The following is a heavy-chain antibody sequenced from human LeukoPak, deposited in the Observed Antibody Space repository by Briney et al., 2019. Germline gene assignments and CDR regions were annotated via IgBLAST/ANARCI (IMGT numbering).Heavy chain of an antibody. Sequence: SETLSLTCTVSGGSIRSYYWNWIRQPAGKGLEWIGRIYSSGYTNYNPSLKNRVSMSVDTSKNQFSLKLSSVTAADTAVYYCARGRYCSADICSGGDAFDIWGQGTMVSVSS. V-gene: IGHV4-4*07. CDR2: IYSSGYT. CDR3: ARGRYCSADICSGGDAFDI. J-gene: IGHJ3*02. D-gene: IGHD2-15*01. CDR1: GGSIRSYY.